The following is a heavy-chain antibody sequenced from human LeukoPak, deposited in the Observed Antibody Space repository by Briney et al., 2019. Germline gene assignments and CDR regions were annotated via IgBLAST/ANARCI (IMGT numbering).Heavy chain of an antibody. V-gene: IGHV4-59*01. CDR3: AREIAAAGTIDY. CDR1: GGSISSYY. J-gene: IGHJ4*02. Sequence: SETLFLTCTVSGGSISSYYWSWIRQPPGKGLEWIGYIYYSGSTNYNPSLKSRVTISVDTSKNQFSLKLSSVTAADTAVYYCAREIAAAGTIDYWGQGTLVTVSS. D-gene: IGHD6-13*01. CDR2: IYYSGST.